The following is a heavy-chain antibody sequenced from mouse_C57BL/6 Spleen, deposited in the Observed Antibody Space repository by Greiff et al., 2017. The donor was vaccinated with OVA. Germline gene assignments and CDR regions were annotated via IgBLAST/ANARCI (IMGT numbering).Heavy chain of an antibody. CDR3: AGSDECDGAWFAY. V-gene: IGHV1-55*01. CDR2: IYPGSGST. D-gene: IGHD1-1*01. J-gene: IGHJ3*01. CDR1: GYTFTSYW. Sequence: VQLQQPGAELVKPGASVKMSCKASGYTFTSYWITWVKQRPGQGLEWIGDIYPGSGSTYYIEKFKSKATLTADTSSSTAYMQLSSLTSEDSAVYYCAGSDECDGAWFAYWGQGTLVTVAA.